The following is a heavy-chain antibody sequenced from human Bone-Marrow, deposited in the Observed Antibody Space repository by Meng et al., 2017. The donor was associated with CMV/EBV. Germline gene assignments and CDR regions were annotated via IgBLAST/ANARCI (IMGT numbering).Heavy chain of an antibody. D-gene: IGHD1-26*01. Sequence: ASGFTFSSYAMHWVRQAPGKGLEWVAVISYDGSNKYYADSVKGRFTISRDNSKNTLYLQMNSLGAEDTAIYYCAKDPAAYSASSPGYWGQGTLVTVSS. CDR2: ISYDGSNK. CDR1: GFTFSSYA. J-gene: IGHJ4*02. CDR3: AKDPAAYSASSPGY. V-gene: IGHV3-30*04.